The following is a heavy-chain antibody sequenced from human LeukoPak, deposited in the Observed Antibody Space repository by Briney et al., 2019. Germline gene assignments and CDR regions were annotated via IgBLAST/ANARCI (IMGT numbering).Heavy chain of an antibody. V-gene: IGHV1-2*02. CDR2: VNPNSGGT. D-gene: IGHD4-23*01. CDR1: GYTFTAYY. J-gene: IGHJ4*02. CDR3: ARERLSPGKGFDY. Sequence: ASVKVSCKASGYTFTAYYMHWVRQAPGQGLEWMGWVNPNSGGTSYAQKFQGRVTMTRDTSINTVFMELSSLRSNDTAIYYCARERLSPGKGFDYWGQGTLVTVSS.